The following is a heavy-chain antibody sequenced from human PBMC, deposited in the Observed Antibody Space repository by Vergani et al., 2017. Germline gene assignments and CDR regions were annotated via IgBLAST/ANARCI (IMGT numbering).Heavy chain of an antibody. CDR3: ARGLGKWERDDYYYYMDV. CDR1: GGSFSGYY. D-gene: IGHD1-26*01. V-gene: IGHV4-34*01. J-gene: IGHJ6*03. Sequence: QVQLQQWGAGLLKPSETLSLTCAVYGGSFSGYYWSWIRQPPGKGLEWIGEINHSGSTNYNPSLKSRVIISVDTSKNQFSLKLNSVTAADTAVYYCARGLGKWERDDYYYYMDVWGKGTTVTVSS. CDR2: INHSGST.